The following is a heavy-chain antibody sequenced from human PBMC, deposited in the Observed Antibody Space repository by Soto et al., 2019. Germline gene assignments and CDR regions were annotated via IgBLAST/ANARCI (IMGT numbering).Heavy chain of an antibody. CDR3: ARVPDY. V-gene: IGHV4-30-2*01. CDR2: IYHSGNT. J-gene: IGHJ4*01. CDR1: GGSIGSGGYS. Sequence: PSETLPVTCAVSGGSIGSGGYSWSWIRQPPGKGLEWIGYIYHSGNTYYNPSLKSRVTISVDRSKNQFSLKPSSVTAADTAVYYCARVPDYWGQGTLVTVPS.